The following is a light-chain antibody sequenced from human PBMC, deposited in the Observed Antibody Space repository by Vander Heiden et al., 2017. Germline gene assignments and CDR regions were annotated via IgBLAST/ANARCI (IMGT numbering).Light chain of an antibody. CDR3: SASVNTMNGLVV. CDR1: SSNIGSNP. CDR2: DTN. J-gene: IGLJ1*01. Sequence: GQRVTISCSGSSSNIGSNPVNWYQQLPGADPKLLIYDTNLRPSGVPDRISCAKSGTYASPVTSGLQYEDEADEYWSASVNTMNGLVVVGAGNRLAVL. V-gene: IGLV1-44*01.